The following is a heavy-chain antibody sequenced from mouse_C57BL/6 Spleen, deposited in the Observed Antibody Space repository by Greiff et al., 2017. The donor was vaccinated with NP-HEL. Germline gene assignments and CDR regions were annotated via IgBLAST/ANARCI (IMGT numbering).Heavy chain of an antibody. CDR2: IDPSDSYT. CDR3: ARGITTRYFDY. CDR1: GYTFTSYW. D-gene: IGHD2-4*01. Sequence: VQLQQSGAELVMPGASVKLSCKASGYTFTSYWMHWVKQRPGQGLEWIGEIDPSDSYTNYNQKFKGKSTLTVDKSSSTAYMQLSSLTSEDSAVYYCARGITTRYFDYWGQGTTLTVSS. J-gene: IGHJ2*01. V-gene: IGHV1-69*01.